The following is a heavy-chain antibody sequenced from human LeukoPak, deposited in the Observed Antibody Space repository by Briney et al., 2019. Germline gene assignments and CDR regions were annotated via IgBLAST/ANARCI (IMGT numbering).Heavy chain of an antibody. CDR3: ARDGYGDYGAFDI. CDR2: INPNSGGT. CDR1: GYTFTGYY. Sequence: ASVKVSCKASGYTFTGYYMHWVRQAPGQGLEWMGWINPNSGGTNYAQKFQGRVTMTRDTSISTAYMEPSRLRSDDTAVYYCARDGYGDYGAFDIWGQGTMVTVSS. D-gene: IGHD4-17*01. J-gene: IGHJ3*02. V-gene: IGHV1-2*02.